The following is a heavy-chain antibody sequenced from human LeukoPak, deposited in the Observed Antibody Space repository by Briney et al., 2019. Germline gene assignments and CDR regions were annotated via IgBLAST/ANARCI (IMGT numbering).Heavy chain of an antibody. J-gene: IGHJ6*04. Sequence: GGSLRLSCAASGFTFSDYYMNWIRQAPGKGLEWIASMRSSGSTIKYADSVKGRFTISRDNAKNSLYLQMNSLRAEDTAVYYCAELGITMIGGVWGKGTTVTISS. D-gene: IGHD3-10*02. CDR1: GFTFSDYY. V-gene: IGHV3-11*04. CDR3: AELGITMIGGV. CDR2: MRSSGSTI.